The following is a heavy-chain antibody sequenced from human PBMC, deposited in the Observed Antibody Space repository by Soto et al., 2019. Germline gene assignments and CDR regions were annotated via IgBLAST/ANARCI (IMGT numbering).Heavy chain of an antibody. D-gene: IGHD6-13*01. V-gene: IGHV3-33*01. CDR3: ARDRGAAAGTRYYYGMDV. CDR2: IWYDGTNK. CDR1: GFTFSSYG. Sequence: QVQLVESGGGVVQPGRSLRLSCAASGFTFSSYGMHWVRQAPGKGLECVAVIWYDGTNKYYADSVKGRFTISRDNSNNTLYLQMNSLRAEDSAVYYCARDRGAAAGTRYYYGMDVWGQGTTVTVSS. J-gene: IGHJ6*02.